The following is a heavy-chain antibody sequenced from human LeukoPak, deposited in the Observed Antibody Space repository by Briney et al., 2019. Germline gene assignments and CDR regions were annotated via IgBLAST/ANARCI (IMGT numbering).Heavy chain of an antibody. J-gene: IGHJ4*02. Sequence: GGSLRLSCAASGFTFSSYWMSWARQAPGKGLEWVANIKQDGSEKYYVDSVKGRFTISRDNAKNTLYLQMNSLRAEDTAVYYCAALDHGHDYWGQGTLVTVSS. CDR3: AALDHGHDY. CDR1: GFTFSSYW. CDR2: IKQDGSEK. V-gene: IGHV3-7*01.